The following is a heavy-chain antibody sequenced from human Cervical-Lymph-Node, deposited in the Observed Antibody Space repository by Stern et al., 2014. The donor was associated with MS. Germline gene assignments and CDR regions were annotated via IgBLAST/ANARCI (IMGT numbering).Heavy chain of an antibody. CDR3: ARYNVRDWLEP. J-gene: IGHJ5*02. CDR1: GGSFSGYY. Sequence: QVQLQQWGAGLLKPSETLSLTCGVYGGSFSGYYWSWIRQPPGKGLEWIGEINHSGNTNYNPSLKSRVAISADTSRSQFSLKLDSVTAADTAVYYCARYNVRDWLEPWGKGTLVIVSS. D-gene: IGHD5-24*01. CDR2: INHSGNT. V-gene: IGHV4-34*01.